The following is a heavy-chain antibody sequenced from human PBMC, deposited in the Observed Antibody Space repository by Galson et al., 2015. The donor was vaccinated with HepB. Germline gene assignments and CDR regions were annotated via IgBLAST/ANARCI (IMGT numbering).Heavy chain of an antibody. CDR2: MSSSGDNI. V-gene: IGHV3-11*01. CDR3: VKGRGAYVLEPLDY. Sequence: SLRLSCATSGFRFSDFYMSWIRQAPGKGLEWVSYMSSSGDNISYADFVKGRLTISRDNAKNSLYLQMNSLRAEDTALYYCVKGRGAYVLEPLDYWGQGTLVTVSS. J-gene: IGHJ4*02. CDR1: GFRFSDFY. D-gene: IGHD3-16*01.